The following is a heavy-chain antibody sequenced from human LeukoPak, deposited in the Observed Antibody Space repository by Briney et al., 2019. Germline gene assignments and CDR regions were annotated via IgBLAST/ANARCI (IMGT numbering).Heavy chain of an antibody. CDR1: GFTFSSYG. CDR2: IWYDGSNK. D-gene: IGHD6-19*01. V-gene: IGHV3-33*06. J-gene: IGHJ4*02. Sequence: QPGRSLRLSCAASGFTFSSYGMHWVRQAPGKGLEWVAVIWYDGSNKYYADSVKGRFTISRDNSKNTLYLQMNSLRAEDTAVFYCAKRSGYTTGWFFDFWGQGTLVTVSS. CDR3: AKRSGYTTGWFFDF.